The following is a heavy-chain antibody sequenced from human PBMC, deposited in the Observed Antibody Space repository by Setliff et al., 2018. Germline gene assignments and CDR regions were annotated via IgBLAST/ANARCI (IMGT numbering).Heavy chain of an antibody. CDR2: ISDSGGST. V-gene: IGHV3-23*01. J-gene: IGHJ4*02. CDR1: GFTLSTYA. Sequence: GGSLRLSCVASGFTLSTYAMSWVRQAPGKGLEWVSVISDSGGSTYYADSVKGRFTISRDNSKNTLYLQMLSLRAEDTAVYYCAKGGSTSCYTEADYWGQGTLVTVS. CDR3: AKGGSTSCYTEADY. D-gene: IGHD2-2*02.